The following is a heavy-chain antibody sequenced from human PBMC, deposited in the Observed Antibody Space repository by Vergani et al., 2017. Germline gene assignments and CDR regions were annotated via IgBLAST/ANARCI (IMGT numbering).Heavy chain of an antibody. CDR1: GFISSSYW. J-gene: IGHJ6*02. V-gene: IGHV3-7*01. D-gene: IGHD3-10*01. Sequence: EVQLLQSEGAVVQPGGSLRLSCAASGFISSSYWMSWVRQAPGKGLEWVANVNQDGSEKYYVDSVRGRFTISRDNAKNSIYLQMNSLRAEDTAVYFCVRVPLIRRGSGNYGINNYHGMDVWGQGTTVIVSS. CDR2: VNQDGSEK. CDR3: VRVPLIRRGSGNYGINNYHGMDV.